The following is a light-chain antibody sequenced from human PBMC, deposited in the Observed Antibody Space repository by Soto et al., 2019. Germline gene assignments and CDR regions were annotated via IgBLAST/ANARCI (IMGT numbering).Light chain of an antibody. CDR2: EVS. Sequence: QSALTQPPSASGSPGQSVTXSCTGTSSDVGGYNYVSWYQQHPGKAPKLMISEVSKRPSGVPDRFSGSKSGNTASLTVSGLQAEDEADYYCSSFAGNNNLVFGGGTKLTVL. CDR3: SSFAGNNNLV. V-gene: IGLV2-8*01. CDR1: SSDVGGYNY. J-gene: IGLJ2*01.